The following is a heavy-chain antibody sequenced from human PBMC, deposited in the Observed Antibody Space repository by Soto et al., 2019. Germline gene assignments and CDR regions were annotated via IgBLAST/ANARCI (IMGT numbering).Heavy chain of an antibody. CDR2: VYPGDSDT. CDR1: GYTFSKYW. Sequence: GESLKISCQASGYTFSKYWIAWVRQMPGKGLEYVGIVYPGDSDTRYSPSFQGQVTISADKSISTAYLQWSSLKASDTAMYYCARLQGSSSWYGEAPIAEYFQHWGQGTLVTVSS. J-gene: IGHJ1*01. V-gene: IGHV5-51*01. CDR3: ARLQGSSSWYGEAPIAEYFQH. D-gene: IGHD6-13*01.